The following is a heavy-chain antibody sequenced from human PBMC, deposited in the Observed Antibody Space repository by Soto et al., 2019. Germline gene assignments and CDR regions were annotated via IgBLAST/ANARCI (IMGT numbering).Heavy chain of an antibody. CDR1: GFTFSNYG. J-gene: IGHJ4*02. V-gene: IGHV3-74*01. CDR2: INSDGSGT. Sequence: GGSLRLSCAVSGFTFSNYGMQWVRQAPGKGLVWVSRINSDGSGTAYADSVKGRFTISRDNAKNTLYLQMNSLRAEDTAVYYCTRSPIYGGYVSYFDFWGQGALVTVSS. D-gene: IGHD5-12*01. CDR3: TRSPIYGGYVSYFDF.